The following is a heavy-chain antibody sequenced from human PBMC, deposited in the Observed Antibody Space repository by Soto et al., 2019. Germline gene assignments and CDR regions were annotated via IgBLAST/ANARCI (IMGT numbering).Heavy chain of an antibody. D-gene: IGHD5-12*01. V-gene: IGHV4-39*01. J-gene: IGHJ5*02. CDR1: SGSIKSSGYY. Sequence: QLQLLEPGPRLVKPSETLALTCSVSSGSIKSSGYYWGWIRQSPEKGLEWIGSIYYSGRTSFNPSLESRVSLSVDTSKNQFSLRLSAVTAADTALYLCARLGRGYNVYSGVSWGQGALVTVSS. CDR3: ARLGRGYNVYSGVS. CDR2: IYYSGRT.